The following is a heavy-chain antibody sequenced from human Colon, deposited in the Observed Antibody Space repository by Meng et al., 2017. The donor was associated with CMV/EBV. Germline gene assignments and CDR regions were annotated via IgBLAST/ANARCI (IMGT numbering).Heavy chain of an antibody. Sequence: GGSITSSKYWTGVRQFPGKGLEWIEETYHSGSITYTPSLKSRVTISVDKSKNQFSLNLRSMTAADTAVYYCASRGCTGGHCYKFLTSWGQGVLVTVSS. J-gene: IGHJ4*02. V-gene: IGHV4-4*02. D-gene: IGHD2-8*02. CDR1: GGSITSSKY. CDR2: TYHSGSI. CDR3: ASRGCTGGHCYKFLTS.